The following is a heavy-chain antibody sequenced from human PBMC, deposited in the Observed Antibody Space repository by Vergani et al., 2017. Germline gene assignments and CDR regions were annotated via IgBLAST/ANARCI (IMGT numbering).Heavy chain of an antibody. V-gene: IGHV1-69*01. CDR2: IIPIFGTA. CDR1: GGTFSSYA. J-gene: IGHJ4*02. CDR3: ARALPTYYYGSGKTRGPRNFDY. D-gene: IGHD3-10*01. Sequence: QVQLVQSGAEVKKPGSSVKVSCKASGGTFSSYAISWVRQAPGQGLEWMGGIIPIFGTANYAQKFQGRVTITADESTSTTYMELSSLRSEDTAVYYCARALPTYYYGSGKTRGPRNFDYWGQGTLVTASS.